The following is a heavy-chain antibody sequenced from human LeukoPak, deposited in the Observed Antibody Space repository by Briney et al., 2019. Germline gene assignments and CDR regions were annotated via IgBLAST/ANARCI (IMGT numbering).Heavy chain of an antibody. Sequence: GGPLSLSGAASGFPLEVFPLPWARQPPGKGLEWVSGISWISGSIGYADSVKGRFTISRDNAKNSLYLQMNSLRAEDMALYYCAKEHTYYYDSGGYSYFDYWGQGNLVTVSS. V-gene: IGHV3-9*03. CDR1: GFPLEVFP. J-gene: IGHJ4*02. CDR2: ISWISGSI. CDR3: AKEHTYYYDSGGYSYFDY. D-gene: IGHD3-22*01.